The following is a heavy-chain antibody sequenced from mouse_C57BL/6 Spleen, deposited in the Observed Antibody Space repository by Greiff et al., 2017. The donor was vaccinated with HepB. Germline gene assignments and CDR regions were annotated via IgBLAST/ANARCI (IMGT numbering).Heavy chain of an antibody. D-gene: IGHD2-4*01. V-gene: IGHV10-1*01. CDR2: IRSKSNNYAT. J-gene: IGHJ3*01. CDR1: GFSFNTYA. Sequence: EVKLMESGGGLVQPKGSLKLSCAASGFSFNTYAMNWVRQAPGKGLEWVARIRSKSNNYATYYADSVKDRFTISRDDSESMLYLQMNNLKTEDTAMYYCVRGDYVAYWGQGTLVTVSA. CDR3: VRGDYVAY.